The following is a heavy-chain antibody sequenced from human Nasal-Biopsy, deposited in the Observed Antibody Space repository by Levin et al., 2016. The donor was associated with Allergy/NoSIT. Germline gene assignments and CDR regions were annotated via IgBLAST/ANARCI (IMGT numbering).Heavy chain of an antibody. CDR2: IYYQGDS. CDR1: GVSVSTDYHY. D-gene: IGHD3-16*01. V-gene: IGHV4-31*03. CDR3: ALTDYSYAMGV. J-gene: IGHJ6*02. Sequence: SETLSLTCNVSGVSVSTDYHYWTWIRQHPGKGLEWIGYIYYQGDSYYSPSLNSRVSMSLDTSKNQFSLKLRSVTAADTGVYYCALTDYSYAMGVWGQGATVTVSS.